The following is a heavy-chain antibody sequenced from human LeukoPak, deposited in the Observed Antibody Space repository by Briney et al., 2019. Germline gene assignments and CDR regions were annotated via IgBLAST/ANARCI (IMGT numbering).Heavy chain of an antibody. J-gene: IGHJ5*02. D-gene: IGHD3-10*01. V-gene: IGHV1-2*02. Sequence: ASVKVSCKASGYTFTSYYMHWVRQAPGQGLEWMGWINPNSGGTNYAQKFQGRVTMTRDTSISTAYMELSRLRSDDTAVYYCARHPVLLWFGELFSWFDPWGQGTLVTVSS. CDR1: GYTFTSYY. CDR2: INPNSGGT. CDR3: ARHPVLLWFGELFSWFDP.